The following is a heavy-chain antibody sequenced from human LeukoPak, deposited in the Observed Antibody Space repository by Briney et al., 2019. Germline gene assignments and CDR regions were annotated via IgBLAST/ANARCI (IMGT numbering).Heavy chain of an antibody. V-gene: IGHV4-31*03. CDR1: GSSISSGGYY. Sequence: PSETLSLTCTVSGSSISSGGYYWSWIRQHPGKGLEWIGYIYYSGSTYYNPSLKSRVTISVDTSKNQFSLKLSSVTAADTAVYYCAREGYDSSGYSVGFDYWGQGTLVTVSS. CDR3: AREGYDSSGYSVGFDY. CDR2: IYYSGST. D-gene: IGHD3-22*01. J-gene: IGHJ4*02.